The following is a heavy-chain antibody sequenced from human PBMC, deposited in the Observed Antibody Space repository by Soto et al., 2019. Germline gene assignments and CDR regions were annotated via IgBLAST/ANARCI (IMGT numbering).Heavy chain of an antibody. CDR3: ARSGAGSGWL. V-gene: IGHV4-61*01. Sequence: QVQLQESGPGLVRPSETLSLTCTVSGGSVSSGHYYWSWGRQPPGKGLEWIGYISYTGSTNYNPSLKSRVTISVDTSKNQFSLKMNSVTAADTVVYYCARSGAGSGWLGGQGTLVTVSS. J-gene: IGHJ4*02. D-gene: IGHD6-19*01. CDR2: ISYTGST. CDR1: GGSVSSGHYY.